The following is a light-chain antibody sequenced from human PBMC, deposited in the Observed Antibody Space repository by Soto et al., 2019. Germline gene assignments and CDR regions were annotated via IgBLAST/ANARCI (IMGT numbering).Light chain of an antibody. CDR3: QQYASSPVYT. Sequence: EIVLTQSPGTLSLSPGERATLSCRASQSVSSSYLAWYQQKPGQAPRLLIYGASSSATGIPDRFSGSASGTDFTLTISRLEPEDFAVYYCQQYASSPVYTFGQGTKLEIK. J-gene: IGKJ2*01. V-gene: IGKV3-20*01. CDR1: QSVSSSY. CDR2: GAS.